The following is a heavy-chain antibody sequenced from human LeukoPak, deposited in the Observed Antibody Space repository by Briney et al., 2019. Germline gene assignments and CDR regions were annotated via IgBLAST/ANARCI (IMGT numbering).Heavy chain of an antibody. V-gene: IGHV3-48*04. CDR2: ISSSSSTI. Sequence: PGGSLRLSCAASGFTFSSYSMNWVRQAPGKGLEWVSYISSSSSTIYYADSVKGRFTISRDNAKNSLYLQMNSLRAEDTAVYYCVRGGHYYYMDVWGKGTTVTVSS. CDR3: VRGGHYYYMDV. D-gene: IGHD3-16*01. J-gene: IGHJ6*03. CDR1: GFTFSSYS.